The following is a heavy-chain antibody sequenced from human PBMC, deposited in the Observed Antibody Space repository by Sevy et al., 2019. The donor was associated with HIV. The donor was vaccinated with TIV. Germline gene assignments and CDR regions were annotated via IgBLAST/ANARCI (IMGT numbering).Heavy chain of an antibody. Sequence: ASVKVSCKASGGTFSSYAISWVRQAPGQGLEWMGGIIPIFGTVNYAQKFQGRVTITADESTSTAYMELSSLGSEDMAVYYCARAPLDRITLVQGVVSHYYYSMDVWGQRTTVTASS. CDR1: GGTFSSYA. J-gene: IGHJ6*02. CDR3: ARAPLDRITLVQGVVSHYYYSMDV. D-gene: IGHD3-10*01. CDR2: IIPIFGTV. V-gene: IGHV1-69*13.